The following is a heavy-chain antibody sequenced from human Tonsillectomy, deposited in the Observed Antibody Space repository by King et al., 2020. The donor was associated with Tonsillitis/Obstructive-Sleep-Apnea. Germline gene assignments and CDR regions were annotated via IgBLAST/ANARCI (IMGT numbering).Heavy chain of an antibody. V-gene: IGHV4-34*01. Sequence: VQLQQWGAGLLKPSETLALTCAVYGGSFSGYYWSWIRQPPGKGLEWIGEINQSGSTNYNPSLKSRVTISVDTSKNQFSLKVRSVTAADTAVYYCATRITMVRGVRWNYYYYMDVWGKGTTVTVSS. J-gene: IGHJ6*03. CDR3: ATRITMVRGVRWNYYYYMDV. CDR2: INQSGST. CDR1: GGSFSGYY. D-gene: IGHD3-10*01.